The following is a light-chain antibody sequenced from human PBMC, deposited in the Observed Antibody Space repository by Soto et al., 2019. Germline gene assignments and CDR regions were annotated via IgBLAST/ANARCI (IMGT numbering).Light chain of an antibody. Sequence: EIVLTQSPATLSLSPGERATLSCRARQGINRPLAWYRQKPGQAPRLLIYDASNRATGIPARFSGSGSGTDFTLTISSLEPEDFGVYYCQQRSNWPPVTFGGGTKVEIK. J-gene: IGKJ4*01. V-gene: IGKV3-11*01. CDR2: DAS. CDR1: QGINRP. CDR3: QQRSNWPPVT.